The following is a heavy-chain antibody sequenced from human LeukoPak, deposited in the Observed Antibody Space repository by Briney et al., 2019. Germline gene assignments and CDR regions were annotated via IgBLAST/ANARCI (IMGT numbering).Heavy chain of an antibody. CDR2: INHSGST. Sequence: SETLSLTCTVSGGSISSYYWSWIRQPPGKGLEWIGEINHSGSTNYNPSLKSRVTISVDTSKNQFSLKLSSVTAADTAVYYCARVSFFRWAATRPSYYYYYMDVWGKGTTVTISS. D-gene: IGHD2-15*01. CDR3: ARVSFFRWAATRPSYYYYYMDV. V-gene: IGHV4-34*01. CDR1: GGSISSYY. J-gene: IGHJ6*03.